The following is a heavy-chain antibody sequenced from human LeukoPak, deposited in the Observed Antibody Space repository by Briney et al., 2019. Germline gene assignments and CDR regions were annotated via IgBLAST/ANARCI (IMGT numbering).Heavy chain of an antibody. CDR2: IYYSGST. Sequence: SETLSLTCTVSGGSISSYYWSWIRQPPGKGLEWIGYIYYSGSTNYNPSLKSRVTISVDTSKNQFSLKLSSVTAADTAVYYCAREEDIVVVPADQRGGWFDPWGQGTLVTVSS. CDR1: GGSISSYY. CDR3: AREEDIVVVPADQRGGWFDP. V-gene: IGHV4-59*01. J-gene: IGHJ5*02. D-gene: IGHD2-2*01.